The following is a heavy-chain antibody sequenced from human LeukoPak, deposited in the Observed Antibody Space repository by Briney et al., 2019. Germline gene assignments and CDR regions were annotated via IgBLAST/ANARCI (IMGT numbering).Heavy chain of an antibody. CDR3: AISGLGFGEFRGLDY. CDR2: IFSSGPT. J-gene: IGHJ4*02. CDR1: GFNVSNNY. D-gene: IGHD3-10*01. Sequence: SGGSLRLSCAASGFNVSNNYMNWVRQAPGKGLEWVSAIFSSGPTCYADSVKGRFTISRDTSKNALYLQMNSLRAEDTAVYYCAISGLGFGEFRGLDYWGQGTLVTVSS. V-gene: IGHV3-53*01.